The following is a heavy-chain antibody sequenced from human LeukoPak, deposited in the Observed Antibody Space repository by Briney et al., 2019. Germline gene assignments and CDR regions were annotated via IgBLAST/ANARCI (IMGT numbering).Heavy chain of an antibody. Sequence: ASVKVSCKASGYTFTGYYMHWVRQAPGQGLEWMGWINPNSCGTNYAQKFQGRVTMTTDTSTSTAYMELRSLRSDDTAVYYCARAGEGFYDFWSGYSNYYMDVWGKGTTVTVSS. J-gene: IGHJ6*03. CDR3: ARAGEGFYDFWSGYSNYYMDV. D-gene: IGHD3-3*01. CDR1: GYTFTGYY. V-gene: IGHV1-2*02. CDR2: INPNSCGT.